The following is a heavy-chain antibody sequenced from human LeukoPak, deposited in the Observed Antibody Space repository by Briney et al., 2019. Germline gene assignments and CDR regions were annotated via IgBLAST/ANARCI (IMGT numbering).Heavy chain of an antibody. CDR3: ARAGXXXXAGTXXX. CDR2: IIPILGIA. V-gene: IGHV1-69*02. Sequence: ASVKVSCKVSGGTFSSYTISWVRQAPGQGLEWMGRIIPILGIANYAQKFQGRVTITADKSTSTAHMELSSLRSEDSAVYYCARAGXXXXAGTXXXXGXXXXVTVSS. CDR1: GGTFSSYT. J-gene: IGHJ4*02. D-gene: IGHD6-13*01.